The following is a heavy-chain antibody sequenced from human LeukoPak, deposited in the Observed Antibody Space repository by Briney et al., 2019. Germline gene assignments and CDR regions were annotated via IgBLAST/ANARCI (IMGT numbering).Heavy chain of an antibody. CDR3: ARDETIVGAPNYRSDY. V-gene: IGHV3-7*04. D-gene: IGHD1-26*01. Sequence: GGSLRLSCAASGFTFSNYLMSWIRQAPGKGLEWVANIKQNAGETDYVDSVKGRFTVSRDNTNNLLYLQMNSLRAEDTAVYYCARDETIVGAPNYRSDYWGQGTLVTVSS. J-gene: IGHJ4*02. CDR1: GFTFSNYL. CDR2: IKQNAGET.